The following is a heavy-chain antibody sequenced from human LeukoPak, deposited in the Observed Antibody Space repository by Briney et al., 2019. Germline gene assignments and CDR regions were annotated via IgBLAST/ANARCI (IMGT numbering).Heavy chain of an antibody. D-gene: IGHD2/OR15-2a*01. CDR1: GDSISGNY. Sequence: NPSETLSRTCSVSGDSISGNYWNWIRQPAGKGLEWIGRIYPSANVYYNPSLKSRVTVSLDASRNQFSLNMRSVTAADTAVYYCARGLSPTSYYYYMDVWGKGTTVTVSS. CDR3: ARGLSPTSYYYYMDV. J-gene: IGHJ6*03. CDR2: IYPSANV. V-gene: IGHV4-4*07.